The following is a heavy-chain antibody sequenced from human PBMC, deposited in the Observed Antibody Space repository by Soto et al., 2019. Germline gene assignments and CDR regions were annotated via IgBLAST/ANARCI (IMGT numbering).Heavy chain of an antibody. V-gene: IGHV4-31*11. CDR2: IDYSGRT. CDR3: ARYYFDSSGYSNWFDS. D-gene: IGHD3-22*01. J-gene: IGHJ5*01. CDR1: GGSITSGDYY. Sequence: NPSETLSLTCAVSGGSITSGDYYWTWIRQHPGKGLEWIAYIDYSGRTYYNPSLKSRVTISVDTSNNQFSLKLSSVTAADTAVYSCARYYFDSSGYSNWFDSWGQGTLVAVSS.